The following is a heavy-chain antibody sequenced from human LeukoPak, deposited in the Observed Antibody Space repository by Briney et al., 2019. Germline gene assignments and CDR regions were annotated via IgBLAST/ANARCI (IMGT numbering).Heavy chain of an antibody. J-gene: IGHJ5*02. CDR1: GGSFSGYY. V-gene: IGHV4-34*01. D-gene: IGHD3-22*01. Sequence: SETLSLTCAVYGGSFSGYYWSWIRQPPGKGLECIGEINHSGSTNYNPSLKSRVTISVDTSKNQFSLKLSSVTAADTAVYYCARRLTYYYDSTGYAWFDPWGQGTLVTVSS. CDR3: ARRLTYYYDSTGYAWFDP. CDR2: INHSGST.